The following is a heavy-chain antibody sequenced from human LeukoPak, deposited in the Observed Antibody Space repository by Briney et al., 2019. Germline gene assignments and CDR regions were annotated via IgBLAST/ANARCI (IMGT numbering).Heavy chain of an antibody. CDR1: GFTFSKAW. J-gene: IGHJ4*02. Sequence: GGSLRLSCAASGFTFSKAWMNWVRQAPGKGLEWVGRIRSKTDGGTTDYAAPAKGRFTISRDDSKNTLYLQMSSLKTEDTAVYYCNTGGTLRLSGGFDFWGQGILVIVSS. V-gene: IGHV3-15*07. D-gene: IGHD5-12*01. CDR3: NTGGTLRLSGGFDF. CDR2: IRSKTDGGTT.